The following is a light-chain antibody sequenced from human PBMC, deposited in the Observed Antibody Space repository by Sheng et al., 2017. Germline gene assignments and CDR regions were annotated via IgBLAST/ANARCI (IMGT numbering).Light chain of an antibody. CDR1: TLGNKY. CDR2: EDT. CDR3: QAWDSGTVV. Sequence: SYELAQPPSVSVSPGQTASITCAGDTLGNKYVCWYQQKPGQSPAVVIYEDTKRPSGIPERISGSNSGNTATLTISGTQAIDEADYYCQAWDSGTVVFGGGTKLTVL. V-gene: IGLV3-1*01. J-gene: IGLJ2*01.